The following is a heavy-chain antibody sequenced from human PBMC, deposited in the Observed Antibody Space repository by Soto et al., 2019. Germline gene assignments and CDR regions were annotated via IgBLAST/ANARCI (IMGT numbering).Heavy chain of an antibody. Sequence: PGESLKISCKGSGYSFPSQWIGWVRQTPGKGLEWMGSIYPADSDTRYSPSFQGQVIISADKSIRTAYLEWSSLKASDSAMYYCARPANTVADHFDLWGQGTPVTVSS. CDR3: ARPANTVADHFDL. CDR1: GYSFPSQW. D-gene: IGHD4-17*01. J-gene: IGHJ4*02. V-gene: IGHV5-51*01. CDR2: IYPADSDT.